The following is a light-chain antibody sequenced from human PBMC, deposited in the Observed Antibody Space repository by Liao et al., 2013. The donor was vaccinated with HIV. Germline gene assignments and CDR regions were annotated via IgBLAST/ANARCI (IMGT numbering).Light chain of an antibody. J-gene: IGLJ1*01. CDR2: RDV. V-gene: IGLV3-1*01. CDR3: QAWDSTIAYV. CDR1: KLGDKY. Sequence: SYDLTQPPSVSVSPGQTTTISCSGDKLGDKYTSWYQQKPGQSPVVIIYRDVKRPSGIPGRFSGSNSGNTATLTISGTQAMDEADYYCQAWDSTIAYVFGTGTKVTVL.